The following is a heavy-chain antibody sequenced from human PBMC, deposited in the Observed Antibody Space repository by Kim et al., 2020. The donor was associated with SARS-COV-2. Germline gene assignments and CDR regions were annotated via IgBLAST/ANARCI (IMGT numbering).Heavy chain of an antibody. CDR2: INSDGSST. J-gene: IGHJ6*02. V-gene: IGHV3-74*01. CDR1: GFTFSSYW. CDR3: AREKTGVGASSSYYYYGMDV. D-gene: IGHD1-26*01. Sequence: GGSLRLSCAASGFTFSSYWMHWVRQAPGKGLVWVSRINSDGSSTSYADSVKGRFTISRDNAKNTLYLQMNSLRAEDTAVYYCAREKTGVGASSSYYYYGMDVWGQGTTVTVSS.